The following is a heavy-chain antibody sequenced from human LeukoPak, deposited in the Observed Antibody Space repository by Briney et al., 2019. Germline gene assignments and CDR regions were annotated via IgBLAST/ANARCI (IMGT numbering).Heavy chain of an antibody. J-gene: IGHJ3*02. Sequence: SETLSLTCTVSGGSISSYYWSWIRQPPGKGLEWIGYIYYSGSTYYNPSLKSRVTISVDTSKNQSSLKLSSVTAADTAVYYCARQDPQSDAFDIWGQGTMVTVSS. CDR1: GGSISSYY. CDR3: ARQDPQSDAFDI. CDR2: IYYSGST. V-gene: IGHV4-59*04.